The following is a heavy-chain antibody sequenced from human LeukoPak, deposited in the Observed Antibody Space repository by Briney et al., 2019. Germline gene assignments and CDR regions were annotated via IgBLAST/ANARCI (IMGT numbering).Heavy chain of an antibody. CDR3: AKGRKLGFDP. J-gene: IGHJ5*02. D-gene: IGHD6-13*01. CDR2: ISGSGGST. CDR1: GFTFSSYA. V-gene: IGHV3-23*01. Sequence: GGSLRPSCAASGFTFSSYAMSWVRQAPGKGLEWVSAISGSGGSTYYADSVKGRFTISRDNPKNTLYLQMNSLRAEDTAVYYCAKGRKLGFDPWGQGTLVTVSS.